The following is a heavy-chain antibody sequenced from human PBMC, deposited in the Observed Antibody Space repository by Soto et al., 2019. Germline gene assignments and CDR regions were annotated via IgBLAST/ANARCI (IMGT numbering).Heavy chain of an antibody. Sequence: PSETLSLTCTVSGGSISSYYWSWIRQPPGKGLEWIGYIYYSGSTNYNPSLKSRVTISVDTSKNQFSLKLSSVTAADTAVYYCARVGYDILTGYQYFDYWGQGTLVTVSS. V-gene: IGHV4-59*08. CDR3: ARVGYDILTGYQYFDY. J-gene: IGHJ4*02. CDR2: IYYSGST. CDR1: GGSISSYY. D-gene: IGHD3-9*01.